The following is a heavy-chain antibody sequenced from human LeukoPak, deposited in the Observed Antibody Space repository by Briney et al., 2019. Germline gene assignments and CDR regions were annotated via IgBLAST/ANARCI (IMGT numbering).Heavy chain of an antibody. V-gene: IGHV3-13*01. CDR3: AALGDSIY. CDR1: GSAFSSYD. J-gene: IGHJ4*02. CDR2: IGHAGDT. D-gene: IGHD1-26*01. Sequence: GGSLRLSCAASGSAFSSYDMPWVRQVSGKGLEWVSAIGHAGDTYYADSVKGRFTISREDAKNYFFLQMNSLRAGDTAVYFCAALGDSIYWGQGTLVTVSS.